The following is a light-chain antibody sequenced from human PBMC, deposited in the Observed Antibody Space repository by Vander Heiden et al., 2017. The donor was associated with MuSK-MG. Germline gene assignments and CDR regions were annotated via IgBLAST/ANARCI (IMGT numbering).Light chain of an antibody. Sequence: DIQMTQSPSSLSASVGDRVTITCRASQSISSYLNWYQQKPGKAPKLLIYAASSLQSGVPSRFSGSGSGTDFTLTISSLQPEDFATYYCQQIYSTLTWTFGQGTKVEIK. V-gene: IGKV1-39*01. J-gene: IGKJ1*01. CDR2: AAS. CDR3: QQIYSTLTWT. CDR1: QSISSY.